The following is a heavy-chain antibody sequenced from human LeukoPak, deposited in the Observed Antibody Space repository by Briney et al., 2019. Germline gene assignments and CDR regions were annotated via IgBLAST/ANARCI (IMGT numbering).Heavy chain of an antibody. J-gene: IGHJ5*02. CDR1: GYTFTNYA. D-gene: IGHD1-26*01. CDR2: INTNTGNP. V-gene: IGHV7-4-1*02. Sequence: ASVTVSCQASGYTFTNYAMNWVRQAPGQGLEWMGWINTNTGNPTYAQGFTGRFVFSLDTSVSTAYLQISSLKAEDTAVYYCAREGIGYTPRSYRNWFDPWGQGTLVTVSS. CDR3: AREGIGYTPRSYRNWFDP.